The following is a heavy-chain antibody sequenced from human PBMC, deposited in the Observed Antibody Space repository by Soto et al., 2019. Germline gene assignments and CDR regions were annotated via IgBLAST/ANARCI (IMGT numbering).Heavy chain of an antibody. V-gene: IGHV3-7*01. J-gene: IGHJ4*02. CDR2: IKQDGSEK. CDR3: ARDDDYIWGSYRVFDY. Sequence: EVQLVESGGGLVQPGGSLRLSCAASGFTFSSYWMSWVRQAPGKGLEWVANIKQDGSEKYYVDSVKGRFTISRDNAKNSLYLRMNRLRAEDTAVYYCARDDDYIWGSYRVFDYWGQGTLVTISS. CDR1: GFTFSSYW. D-gene: IGHD3-16*02.